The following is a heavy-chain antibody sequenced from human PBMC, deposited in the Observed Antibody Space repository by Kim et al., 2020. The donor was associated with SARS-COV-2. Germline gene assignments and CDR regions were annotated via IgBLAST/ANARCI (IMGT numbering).Heavy chain of an antibody. V-gene: IGHV3-30*04. CDR3: ARDLPDSSGWYGSDY. J-gene: IGHJ4*01. CDR2: ISYDGSNK. Sequence: GGSLRLSCAASGFTFSSYAMHWVRQAPGKGLEWVAVISYDGSNKYYADSVKGRFTISRDNSKNTLYLQMNSLRAEDTAVYYCARDLPDSSGWYGSDYWG. CDR1: GFTFSSYA. D-gene: IGHD6-19*01.